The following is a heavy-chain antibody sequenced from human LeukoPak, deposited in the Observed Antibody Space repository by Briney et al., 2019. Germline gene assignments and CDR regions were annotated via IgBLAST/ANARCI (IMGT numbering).Heavy chain of an antibody. CDR3: ARDERYSNYAGY. Sequence: PGGSLRLSCAASGFIFSKYWMSWVRQAPGKGLEWVANIKQDGSEKYYVDSVKGRFTISRDNAKNSLYLQMSSLRAEDTAVYYCARDERYSNYAGYWGQGTLVTVSS. CDR1: GFIFSKYW. V-gene: IGHV3-7*01. J-gene: IGHJ4*02. CDR2: IKQDGSEK. D-gene: IGHD4-11*01.